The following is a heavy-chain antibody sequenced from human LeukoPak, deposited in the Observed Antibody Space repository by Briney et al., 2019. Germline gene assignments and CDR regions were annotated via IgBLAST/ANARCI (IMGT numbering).Heavy chain of an antibody. CDR1: DDTFSTYG. V-gene: IGHV1-18*03. D-gene: IGHD3-16*01. CDR3: ARSPATRILGDFYYYYHYMGV. J-gene: IGHJ6*03. CDR2: ISTYNGKT. Sequence: ASVKVSCKASDDTFSTYGFTWVRQAPGEGLEWMGWISTYNGKTNYPQKFQGRVTMTTDTSTSTAYMELRRLRSDDMAVYYCARSPATRILGDFYYYYHYMGVWGKGTTVIVSS.